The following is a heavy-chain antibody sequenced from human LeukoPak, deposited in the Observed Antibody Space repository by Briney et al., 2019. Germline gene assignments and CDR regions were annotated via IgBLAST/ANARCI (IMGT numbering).Heavy chain of an antibody. Sequence: SETLSLTCTVSGDSINSGGYYWSWIRQHPGKGLEWIGYIYYSGSTYYNPSLKSRITMSVDTSKNQFSLKLYSVTAADTAMYYCARARDWSAGSWFDPWGQGILVTVSS. CDR3: ARARDWSAGSWFDP. V-gene: IGHV4-31*03. CDR1: GDSINSGGYY. CDR2: IYYSGST. D-gene: IGHD3/OR15-3a*01. J-gene: IGHJ5*02.